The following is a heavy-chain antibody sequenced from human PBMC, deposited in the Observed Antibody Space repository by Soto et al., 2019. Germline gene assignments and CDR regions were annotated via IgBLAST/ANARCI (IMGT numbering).Heavy chain of an antibody. J-gene: IGHJ4*02. CDR3: ARESEDLTSNFDY. Sequence: LRLSCAASGFTFTRYSMNWVRQAPGKWLEWVSSISSTTNYIYYGDSMKGRFTISRDNAKNSLYLEMNSLRAEDTAVYYCARESEDLTSNFDYWGQGTLVTVSS. CDR1: GFTFTRYS. CDR2: ISSTTNYI. V-gene: IGHV3-21*06.